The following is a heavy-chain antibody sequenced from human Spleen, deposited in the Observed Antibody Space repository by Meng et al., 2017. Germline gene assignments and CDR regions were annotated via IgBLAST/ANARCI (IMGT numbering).Heavy chain of an antibody. Sequence: QVRIWQWGEGLLKPSETLSLSCAVYGGFFSDHYWGWIRQPPGKGLEWVGGINRSGSTTYNASLKSRVTISVDTSKNQFSLKLSSVTAADTAVYYCASQSLQPFTFFWGQGTLVTVSS. CDR2: INRSGST. CDR3: ASQSLQPFTFF. CDR1: GGFFSDHY. V-gene: IGHV4-34*01. D-gene: IGHD3-16*01. J-gene: IGHJ4*02.